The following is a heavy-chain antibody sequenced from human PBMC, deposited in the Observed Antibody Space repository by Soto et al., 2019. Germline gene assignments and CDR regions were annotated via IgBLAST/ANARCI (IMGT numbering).Heavy chain of an antibody. J-gene: IGHJ6*02. CDR3: ARTKGKGYYGMDV. CDR1: GGSFSGYY. D-gene: IGHD2-8*01. V-gene: IGHV4-34*01. CDR2: INHSGST. Sequence: SETLSLTCAVYGGSFSGYYWSWIRQPPGKGLEWIGEINHSGSTNYNPSLKSRVTISVDTSKNQFSLKLSSVTAADTAVYYCARTKGKGYYGMDVWGQGTTVTVSS.